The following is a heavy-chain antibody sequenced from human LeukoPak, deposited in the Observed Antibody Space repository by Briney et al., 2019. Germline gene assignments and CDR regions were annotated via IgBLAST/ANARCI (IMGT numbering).Heavy chain of an antibody. J-gene: IGHJ4*02. CDR2: ISGSSYNI. D-gene: IGHD4-23*01. Sequence: GGSLRLSCAASGFTFSSYEMNWVRQAPGKGLEWVSYISGSSYNIYYADSVQGRFTISRDNAKNSLYLQMNSLRAEDTAVYYCARDRGYGGNSLLYWGQGTLVTVSS. V-gene: IGHV3-48*03. CDR3: ARDRGYGGNSLLY. CDR1: GFTFSSYE.